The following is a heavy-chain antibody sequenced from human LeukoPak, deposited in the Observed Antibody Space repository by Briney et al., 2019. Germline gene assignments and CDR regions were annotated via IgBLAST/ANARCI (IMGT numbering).Heavy chain of an antibody. CDR2: IKQDGSEK. J-gene: IGHJ2*01. Sequence: PGGSLRLSCAASGFTFSSYSMNWVRQAPGKGLEWVANIKQDGSEKYYVDSVKGRFTISRDNAKNSLYLQMNSLRAEDTAVYYCARVLETTWYSSGWYRYWYFDLWGRGTLVTVSS. CDR3: ARVLETTWYSSGWYRYWYFDL. CDR1: GFTFSSYS. V-gene: IGHV3-7*01. D-gene: IGHD6-13*01.